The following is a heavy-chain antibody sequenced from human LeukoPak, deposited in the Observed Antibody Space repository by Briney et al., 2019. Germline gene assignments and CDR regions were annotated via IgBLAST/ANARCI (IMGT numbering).Heavy chain of an antibody. CDR2: RGSDGTP. V-gene: IGHV3-23*01. D-gene: IGHD1-26*01. CDR3: ASRTWVGAGYYAFDI. CDR1: GFTFSNHA. Sequence: GVSLRLSCAASGFTFSNHAVSWVRQAPGKGLEWVSARGSDGTPYYTDSLKGRFTISGDNSKNTVYLQLSSRRPEDPAVYYCASRTWVGAGYYAFDIWGQGTMVTVSS. J-gene: IGHJ3*02.